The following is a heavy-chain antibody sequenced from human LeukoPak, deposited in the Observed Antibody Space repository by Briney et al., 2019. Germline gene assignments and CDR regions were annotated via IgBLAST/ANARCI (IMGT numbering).Heavy chain of an antibody. CDR3: ARGISGAGRYYFDY. CDR1: GFTFSTYS. D-gene: IGHD6-19*01. CDR2: ISSASSTI. Sequence: GGSLRLSCVASGFTFSTYSMNWVRQAPGKGLEWVAYISSASSTIYYANSVKGRFTFSRDNANNSLFLQMSGLRADDTAVYYCARGISGAGRYYFDYWGQGTLVAVSS. V-gene: IGHV3-48*04. J-gene: IGHJ4*02.